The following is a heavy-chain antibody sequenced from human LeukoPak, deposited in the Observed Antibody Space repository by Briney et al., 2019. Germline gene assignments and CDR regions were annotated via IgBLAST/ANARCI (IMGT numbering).Heavy chain of an antibody. J-gene: IGHJ4*02. Sequence: GGSLRLSCAASGFSFDDYAMHWVRQAPGKGLEWVSVIYSGGSTYYADSVKGRFTITRDNSKNTLYLQMNSLRAEDTAVYYCARDESGSYYNYWGQGTLVTVSS. CDR3: ARDESGSYYNY. D-gene: IGHD1-26*01. V-gene: IGHV3-66*02. CDR1: GFSFDDYA. CDR2: IYSGGST.